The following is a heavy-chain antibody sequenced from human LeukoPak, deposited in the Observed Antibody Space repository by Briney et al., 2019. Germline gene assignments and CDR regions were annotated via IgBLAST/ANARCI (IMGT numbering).Heavy chain of an antibody. CDR1: GFTFSSYS. V-gene: IGHV3-21*01. CDR2: ISSSSSYI. CDR3: ARDLPSSSGMT. J-gene: IGHJ5*02. Sequence: GGSLRPSCAASGFTFSSYSMNWVRQAPGKGLEWVSSISSSSSYIYYADSVKGRFTIFRDNAKNSLYLQMNSLRAEDTAVYYCARDLPSSSGMTWGQGTLVTVSS. D-gene: IGHD6-6*01.